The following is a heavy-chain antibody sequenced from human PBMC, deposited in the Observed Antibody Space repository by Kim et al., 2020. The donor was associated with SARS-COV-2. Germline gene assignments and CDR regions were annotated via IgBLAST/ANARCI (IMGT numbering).Heavy chain of an antibody. CDR3: ARGTVSYYYGSGNYNWFDP. D-gene: IGHD3-10*01. CDR1: GYTFTSYA. V-gene: IGHV7-4-1*02. Sequence: ASVKVSCKASGYTFTSYAMNWVRQAPGQGLEWMGWINTNTGNPTYAQGFTGRFVFSLDTSVSTAYLQISSLKAEDTAVYYCARGTVSYYYGSGNYNWFDPWGQGTLVTVSS. J-gene: IGHJ5*02. CDR2: INTNTGNP.